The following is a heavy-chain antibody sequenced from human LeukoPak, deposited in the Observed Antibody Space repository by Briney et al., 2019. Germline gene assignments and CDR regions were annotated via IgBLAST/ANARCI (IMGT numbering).Heavy chain of an antibody. CDR3: ARDKTGNNWFDP. CDR1: GGSFSGYY. D-gene: IGHD1-1*01. V-gene: IGHV4-34*01. J-gene: IGHJ5*02. CDR2: INHSGST. Sequence: SETLSLTCAVYGGSFSGYYWSWIRQPPGKGLEWIGEINHSGSTNYNPSLKSRVTISVDTSKSQFSLKLSSVTAADTAVYYCARDKTGNNWFDPWGQGTLVTVSS.